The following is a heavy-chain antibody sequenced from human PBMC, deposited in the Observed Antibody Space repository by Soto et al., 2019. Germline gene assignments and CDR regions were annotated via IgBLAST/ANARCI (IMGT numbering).Heavy chain of an antibody. J-gene: IGHJ6*02. CDR1: GFTFSSYA. CDR3: AKGGYDTIYFYYYYGMDV. CDR2: ISYDGSKK. V-gene: IGHV3-30*18. D-gene: IGHD5-12*01. Sequence: GGSLRLSCAASGFTFSSYAMHWVRQAPGKGLEWVAVISYDGSKKYFADSVKGRFTISRDNSKNTLYLQMTSLRAEDTAVYYCAKGGYDTIYFYYYYGMDVWGQGTTVTVSS.